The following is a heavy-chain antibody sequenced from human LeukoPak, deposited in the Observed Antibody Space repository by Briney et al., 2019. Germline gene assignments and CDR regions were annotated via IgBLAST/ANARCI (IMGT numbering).Heavy chain of an antibody. Sequence: GGSLRLSCAASGFTFSSYAMSWVRQAPGKGLEWVSAISSSGGSTYYADSVKGRFTISRDNSKNTLYLQMNSLRAEDTAVYYCATYLTDYYDSSGYYSIFDYWGQGTLVTVSS. V-gene: IGHV3-23*01. D-gene: IGHD3-22*01. CDR3: ATYLTDYYDSSGYYSIFDY. CDR1: GFTFSSYA. CDR2: ISSSGGST. J-gene: IGHJ4*02.